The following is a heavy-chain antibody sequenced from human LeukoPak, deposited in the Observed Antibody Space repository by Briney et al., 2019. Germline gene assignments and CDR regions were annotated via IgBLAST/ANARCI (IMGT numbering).Heavy chain of an antibody. CDR1: GFTFSDYY. J-gene: IGHJ4*02. D-gene: IGHD3-22*01. V-gene: IGHV3-23*01. CDR3: AKGGYYYDSSGHPTVYYFDY. Sequence: GGSLRLSCAASGFTFSDYYMSWIRQAPGKGLEWVSAISGSGGSTYYADSVKGRFTISRDNSKNTLYLQMNSLRAEDTAVYYCAKGGYYYDSSGHPTVYYFDYWGQGTLVTVSS. CDR2: ISGSGGST.